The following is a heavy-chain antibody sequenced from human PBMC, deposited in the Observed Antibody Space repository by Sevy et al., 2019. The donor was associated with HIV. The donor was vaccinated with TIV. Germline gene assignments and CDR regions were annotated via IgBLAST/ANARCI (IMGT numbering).Heavy chain of an antibody. V-gene: IGHV3-13*01. Sequence: GGSLRLSCAASGFTFSSYDMHCVRQATGKGLEWVSAIGTAGDTYYPGSVKGRFTISRENAKNSLYLQMNSLRAGDTAVYYCARAFRHDYYDSSGYDYWGQGTLVTVSS. CDR3: ARAFRHDYYDSSGYDY. CDR2: IGTAGDT. J-gene: IGHJ4*02. D-gene: IGHD3-22*01. CDR1: GFTFSSYD.